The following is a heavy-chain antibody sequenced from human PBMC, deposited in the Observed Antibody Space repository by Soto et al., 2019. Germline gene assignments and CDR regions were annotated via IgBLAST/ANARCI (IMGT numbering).Heavy chain of an antibody. CDR1: GFTYTDFA. V-gene: IGHV3-30*09. D-gene: IGHD3-22*01. CDR3: ARRAWDSYYAIDV. J-gene: IGHJ6*02. CDR2: ISYDGSDK. Sequence: VQLVESGGGEVQPGRSLRLSCAASGFTYTDFALHWVRQAPGKGLEWVAIISYDGSDKYYADSVKGRFAISRDNPKNTLYLEMNILRPEYTAVYFCARRAWDSYYAIDVWGQGTTVTVFS.